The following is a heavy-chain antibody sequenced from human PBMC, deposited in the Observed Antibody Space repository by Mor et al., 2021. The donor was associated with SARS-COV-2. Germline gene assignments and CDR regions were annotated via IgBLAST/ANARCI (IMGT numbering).Heavy chain of an antibody. V-gene: IGHV3-23*01. CDR3: AKGGDYGSF. D-gene: IGHD4-17*01. J-gene: IGHJ4*02. Sequence: GRFTISIDNSKNTLYLQMNSLRAEDTAVYYCAKGGDYGSFWGQGTLVTVSS.